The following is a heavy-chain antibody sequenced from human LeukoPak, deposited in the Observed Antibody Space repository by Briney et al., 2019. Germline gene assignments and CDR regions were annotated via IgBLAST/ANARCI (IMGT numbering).Heavy chain of an antibody. CDR1: DFTFSSHW. Sequence: PGGSLRLSCAASDFTFSSHWMYWVRQAPGKGLVWVARLSGDGGTTRHADSVKGRFTISRDNSKNTLYLQINSLRAEDTAVYSCARGRYFSPYYFDYWGQGTLVTVSS. D-gene: IGHD2/OR15-2a*01. V-gene: IGHV3-74*01. J-gene: IGHJ4*02. CDR3: ARGRYFSPYYFDY. CDR2: LSGDGGTT.